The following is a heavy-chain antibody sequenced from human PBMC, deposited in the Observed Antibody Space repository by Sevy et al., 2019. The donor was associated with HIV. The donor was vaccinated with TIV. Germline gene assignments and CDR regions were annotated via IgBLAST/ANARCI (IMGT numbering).Heavy chain of an antibody. J-gene: IGHJ4*02. Sequence: GGSLRLSCAASGFTFSNAWMSWVRQAPGEGLEWVGRIKSKTDGGTTDYAAPVKGRFTISRDDSKNTLYLQMNSLKTEDTAVYYCTGIGDYYGSGSYYNHLDYWGQGTLVTVSS. D-gene: IGHD3-10*01. CDR1: GFTFSNAW. CDR2: IKSKTDGGTT. V-gene: IGHV3-15*01. CDR3: TGIGDYYGSGSYYNHLDY.